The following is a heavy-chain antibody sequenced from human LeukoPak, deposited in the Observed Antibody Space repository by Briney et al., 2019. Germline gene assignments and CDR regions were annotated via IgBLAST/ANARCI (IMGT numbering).Heavy chain of an antibody. CDR3: ARDYYYDSSGYTILGY. Sequence: ASVTVSCTASGHTFTNYGVTWVRQAPGQGLEWMGWISAYNGNTNYAQKFQGRVTMTTDTSTSTAYMELRSLRSDDTAVYYCARDYYYDSSGYTILGYWGQGTLVTVSS. V-gene: IGHV1-18*01. J-gene: IGHJ4*02. CDR2: ISAYNGNT. D-gene: IGHD3-22*01. CDR1: GHTFTNYG.